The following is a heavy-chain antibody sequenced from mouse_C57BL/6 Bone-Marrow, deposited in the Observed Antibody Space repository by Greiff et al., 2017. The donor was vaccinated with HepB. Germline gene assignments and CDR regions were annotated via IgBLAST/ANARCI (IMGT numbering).Heavy chain of an antibody. J-gene: IGHJ2*01. Sequence: VHLVESGAELVRPGTSVKVSCKASGYAFTNYLIEWVKQRPGQGLEWIGVINPGSGGTNYNEKFKGKATLTADKSSSTAYMQLSSLTSEDSAVYFCARFDSSFDYWGQGTTLTVSS. CDR1: GYAFTNYL. D-gene: IGHD2-4*01. V-gene: IGHV1-54*01. CDR3: ARFDSSFDY. CDR2: INPGSGGT.